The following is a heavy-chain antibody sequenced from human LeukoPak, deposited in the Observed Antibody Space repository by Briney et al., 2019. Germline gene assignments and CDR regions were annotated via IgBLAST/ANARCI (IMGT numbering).Heavy chain of an antibody. J-gene: IGHJ6*03. CDR3: ANGYCTNGVCYPYYYYYMDV. CDR2: IYSGGST. D-gene: IGHD2-8*01. V-gene: IGHV3-66*02. Sequence: PGGSLRLSCAASEFSVGSNYMTWVRQAPGKGLEWVSLIYSGGSTYYADSVKGRFTISRDNSKNTLYLQMNSLRAEDTAVYYCANGYCTNGVCYPYYYYYMDVWGKGTTVTVSS. CDR1: EFSVGSNY.